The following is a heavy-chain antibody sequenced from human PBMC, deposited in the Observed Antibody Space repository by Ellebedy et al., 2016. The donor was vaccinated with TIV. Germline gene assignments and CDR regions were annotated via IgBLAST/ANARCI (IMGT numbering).Heavy chain of an antibody. CDR2: ITPFNGNT. V-gene: IGHV1-45*02. J-gene: IGHJ4*02. CDR3: ASGYSGSYYPN. Sequence: AASVKVSSKASGYTFTYRYLHWVRQAPGQALEWMGLITPFNGNTNYAQKFQDRVTITRDRSMSTAYMELSSLRSEDTDMYYCASGYSGSYYPNWGQGTLVTVSS. CDR1: GYTFTYRY. D-gene: IGHD1-26*01.